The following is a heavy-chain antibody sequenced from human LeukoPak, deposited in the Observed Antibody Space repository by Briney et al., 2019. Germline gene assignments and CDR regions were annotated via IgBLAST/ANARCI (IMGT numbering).Heavy chain of an antibody. D-gene: IGHD5-18*01. J-gene: IGHJ4*02. CDR3: ARGRQWIQLWSKMGFDY. V-gene: IGHV4-34*01. CDR2: INHSGST. Sequence: KPSETLSLTCAVYGGSFSGYYWSWIRQPPGKGLEWIGEINHSGSTNYNPSLKSRVTISVDTSKNQFSLKLSSVTAADTAVYYCARGRQWIQLWSKMGFDYWGQGTLVTVSS. CDR1: GGSFSGYY.